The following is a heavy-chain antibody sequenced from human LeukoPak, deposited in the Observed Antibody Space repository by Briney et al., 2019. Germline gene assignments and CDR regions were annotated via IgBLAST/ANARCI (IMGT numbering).Heavy chain of an antibody. CDR2: IYYSGST. J-gene: IGHJ3*02. CDR1: GGSISSYY. V-gene: IGHV4-59*01. Sequence: KPSETLSLTCTVSGGSISSYYWSWIRQPPGKGLEWIGYIYYSGSTNYNPSLKSRVTISVDTSKNQFSLKLSSVTAADTAVYYCARFNHIAARQVGAFDIWGQGTMVTVSS. CDR3: ARFNHIAARQVGAFDI. D-gene: IGHD6-6*01.